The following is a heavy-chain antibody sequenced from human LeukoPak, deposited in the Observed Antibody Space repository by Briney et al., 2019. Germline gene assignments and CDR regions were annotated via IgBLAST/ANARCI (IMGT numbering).Heavy chain of an antibody. Sequence: GGSLRLSCAASGFTFSSYSMNWVRQAPGKGLEWVSSISSSSSYIYYADSVKGRFTISRDNAKNTLYLQMNSLRAVDTAVYYCARGGWASSGYYYYYYYMDVWGKGTTVTISS. CDR2: ISSSSSYI. J-gene: IGHJ6*03. CDR3: ARGGWASSGYYYYYYYMDV. CDR1: GFTFSSYS. D-gene: IGHD3-22*01. V-gene: IGHV3-21*01.